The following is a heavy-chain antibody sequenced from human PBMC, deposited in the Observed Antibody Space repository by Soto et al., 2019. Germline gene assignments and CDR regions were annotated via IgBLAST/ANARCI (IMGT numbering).Heavy chain of an antibody. CDR3: TTTRPGTNVFDN. Sequence: GGSLRLSCAASGISFSNAWMNWVRQAPGKGLEYIGRIRSKTDGGTTEYAAPVEGRFTVSRDDSKNTLYLQMSGLKTEDTAVYYCTTTRPGTNVFDNWGQGTLVT. CDR1: GISFSNAW. D-gene: IGHD1-1*01. J-gene: IGHJ3*02. CDR2: IRSKTDGGTT. V-gene: IGHV3-15*01.